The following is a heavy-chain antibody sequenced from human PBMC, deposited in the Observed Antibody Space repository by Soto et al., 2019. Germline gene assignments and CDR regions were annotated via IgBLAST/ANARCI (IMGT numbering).Heavy chain of an antibody. V-gene: IGHV1-8*01. D-gene: IGHD3-16*01. CDR3: AGMATFGSLNWFDP. J-gene: IGHJ5*02. CDR2: MNPGSGDT. CDR1: GYSFTNND. Sequence: ASVKVSCKASGYSFTNNDVTWVRQATGQGLEWMGWMNPGSGDTGYAQKFQGRVTMTRDISIATGYMELSSLRSDDTAIYYCAGMATFGSLNWFDPWGQGTLVTVSS.